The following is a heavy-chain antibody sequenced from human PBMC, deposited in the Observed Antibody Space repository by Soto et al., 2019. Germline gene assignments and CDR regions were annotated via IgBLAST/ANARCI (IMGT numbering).Heavy chain of an antibody. CDR1: GFAFNTSS. J-gene: IGHJ4*02. CDR3: AKDRLGGNFDY. Sequence: PGGSLRLSCAASGFAFNTSSMNWVRQAPGKGLEWVATISGTGGSTYYADSVKGRFTISRDNSKNTLYLQMNSLRVEDTAVYYCAKDRLGGNFDYWGQGTQVTVSS. CDR2: ISGTGGST. V-gene: IGHV3-23*01.